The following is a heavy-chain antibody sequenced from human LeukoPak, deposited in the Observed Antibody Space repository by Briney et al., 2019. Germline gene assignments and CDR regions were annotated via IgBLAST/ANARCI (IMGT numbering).Heavy chain of an antibody. CDR3: ARAVGSSGCDY. Sequence: GGSLRLSCAASGFTFNNYWLTWVRQAPGKGLEWVVKISQDGSEKYYVDSVKGRFTISRDSGKNSLYLQMNSLRVEDTAVYYCARAVGSSGCDYWGQGTLVTVSS. V-gene: IGHV3-7*01. CDR2: ISQDGSEK. D-gene: IGHD3-22*01. J-gene: IGHJ4*02. CDR1: GFTFNNYW.